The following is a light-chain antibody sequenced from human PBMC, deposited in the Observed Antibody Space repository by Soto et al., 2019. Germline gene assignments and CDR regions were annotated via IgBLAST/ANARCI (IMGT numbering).Light chain of an antibody. CDR2: DAS. J-gene: IGKJ5*01. V-gene: IGKV3-11*01. Sequence: EIVLTQAPATLSWSPGGRATLSCRASQSVSSYLAWYQQKPGQAPRLLIYDASNRATGIPARFSGSGSGTDFTLTISSLEPEDFAVYYCQQRSNLPPGAFGQGTRLELK. CDR1: QSVSSY. CDR3: QQRSNLPPGA.